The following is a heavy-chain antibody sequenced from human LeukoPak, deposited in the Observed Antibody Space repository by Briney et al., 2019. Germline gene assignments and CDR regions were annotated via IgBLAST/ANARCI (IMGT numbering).Heavy chain of an antibody. CDR3: AKTQTRGFPVSLDAFDI. Sequence: GGSLRLSCAASGFTFSSYSMNWVRQAPGKGLEWVSSISSSSSYIYYADSVKGRFTISRDNAKNSLYLQMNSLRAEDTAVYYCAKTQTRGFPVSLDAFDIWGQGTMVTVSS. J-gene: IGHJ3*02. V-gene: IGHV3-21*04. CDR2: ISSSSSYI. D-gene: IGHD2-8*02. CDR1: GFTFSSYS.